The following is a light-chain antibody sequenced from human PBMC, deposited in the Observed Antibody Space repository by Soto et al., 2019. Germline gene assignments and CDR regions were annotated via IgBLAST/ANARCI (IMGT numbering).Light chain of an antibody. CDR1: QSVSSSH. J-gene: IGKJ3*01. V-gene: IGKV3D-20*02. CDR2: AAS. CDR3: QQRTNWRGVS. Sequence: EIVLTQSPGTLSLSPGERATLSCRASQSVSSSHLAWYQHKPGQAPRLLIYAASSRATGSPDRFSGGGSGTDFTLTIASLEPEDFAVYYCQQRTNWRGVSFGPGTKVDIK.